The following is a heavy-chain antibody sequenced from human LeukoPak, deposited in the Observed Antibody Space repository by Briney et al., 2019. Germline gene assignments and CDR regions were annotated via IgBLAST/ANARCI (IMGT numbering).Heavy chain of an antibody. J-gene: IGHJ3*02. Sequence: PSETLSLTYAVYGGSFSGYYWNWIRQPPGKGLEWIGEINQSGSTNYNPSLKSRVTISVDTSKNQFSLKLSSVTAADTAVYYCARVKRIYAGSFDIWGQGTMVTVSS. V-gene: IGHV4-34*01. CDR3: ARVKRIYAGSFDI. CDR1: GGSFSGYY. CDR2: INQSGST. D-gene: IGHD2/OR15-2a*01.